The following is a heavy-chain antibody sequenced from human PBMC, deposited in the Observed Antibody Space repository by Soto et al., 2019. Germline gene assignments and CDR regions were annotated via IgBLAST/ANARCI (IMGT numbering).Heavy chain of an antibody. CDR3: ARQISGGYTYGYYYYSYMDV. D-gene: IGHD5-18*01. Sequence: ASVKVSCKASGYTFTNYNINWVRQASGQGLEWMGWMNPNNDNTGYAQKFQGRVTMTRNTSISTAYMELSSLRSEVTAVYYCARQISGGYTYGYYYYSYMDVWGKGTTVTVSS. CDR1: GYTFTNYN. V-gene: IGHV1-8*01. CDR2: MNPNNDNT. J-gene: IGHJ6*03.